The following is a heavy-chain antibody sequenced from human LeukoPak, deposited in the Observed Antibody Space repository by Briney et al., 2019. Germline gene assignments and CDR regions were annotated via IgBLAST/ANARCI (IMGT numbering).Heavy chain of an antibody. D-gene: IGHD3-16*01. CDR1: GFTFSSYE. J-gene: IGHJ6*02. V-gene: IGHV3-48*03. CDR2: ISSSGSTI. Sequence: GGSLRLSCAASGFTFSSYEMSWVRQAPGKGLEWVSYISSSGSTIYYADSVKGRFTISRDNAKNSLYLQMNSLRAEDTAVYYCARDYGDYAGYYYYYGMDVWGQGTTVTVSS. CDR3: ARDYGDYAGYYYYYGMDV.